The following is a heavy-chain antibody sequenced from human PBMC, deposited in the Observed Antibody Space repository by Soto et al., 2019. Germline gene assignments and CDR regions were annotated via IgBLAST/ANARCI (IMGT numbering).Heavy chain of an antibody. CDR3: AREGHYYYGMDV. Sequence: GSLRLSCAASGFTVSSNYMSWVRQAPGKGLEWVSVIYSGGSTYYADSVKGRFTISRGNSKNTLYLQMNSLRAEDTAVYYCAREGHYYYGMDVWGQGTTVTVSS. CDR1: GFTVSSNY. CDR2: IYSGGST. J-gene: IGHJ6*02. V-gene: IGHV3-53*01.